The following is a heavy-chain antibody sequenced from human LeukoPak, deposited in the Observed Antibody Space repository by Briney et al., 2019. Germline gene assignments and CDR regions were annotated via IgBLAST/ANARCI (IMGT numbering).Heavy chain of an antibody. J-gene: IGHJ3*02. CDR1: GYSISSGYY. V-gene: IGHV4-38-2*02. D-gene: IGHD5-12*01. CDR3: AREDSGYDGAFDI. CDR2: IYHSGST. Sequence: PSETLSLTCTVSGYSISSGYYWGWIRQPPGKGLEWIGSIYHSGSTYYNPSLKSRVTISVDTSKNQFSLKLSSVTAADTAVYYCAREDSGYDGAFDIWGQGTMVTVSS.